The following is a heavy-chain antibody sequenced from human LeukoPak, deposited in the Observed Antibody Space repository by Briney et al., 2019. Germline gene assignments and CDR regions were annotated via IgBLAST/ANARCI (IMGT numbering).Heavy chain of an antibody. Sequence: ASVKVSCKTSGYTFTDYYIHWVRQAPGQGLEWMGWISAYNGNTNYAQKLQGRVTMTTDTSTSTAYMELRSLRSDDTAVYYCARDRSGSGYDSDYYGMDVWGQGTTVTVSS. J-gene: IGHJ6*02. CDR3: ARDRSGSGYDSDYYGMDV. CDR2: ISAYNGNT. D-gene: IGHD5-12*01. CDR1: GYTFTDYY. V-gene: IGHV1-18*04.